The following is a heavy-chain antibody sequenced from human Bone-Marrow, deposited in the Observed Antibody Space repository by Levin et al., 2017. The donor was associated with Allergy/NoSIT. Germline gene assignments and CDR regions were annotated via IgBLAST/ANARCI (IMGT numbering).Heavy chain of an antibody. Sequence: PSETLSLTCAVYGGSFSGYYWSWIRQPPGKGLEWIGEINHSGSTNYNPSLKSRVTISVDTSKNQFSLKLSSVTAADTAVYYCARRSSGGSCYSLHGFSHTPRGHDAFDIWGQGTMVTVSS. D-gene: IGHD2-15*01. V-gene: IGHV4-34*01. J-gene: IGHJ3*02. CDR3: ARRSSGGSCYSLHGFSHTPRGHDAFDI. CDR1: GGSFSGYY. CDR2: INHSGST.